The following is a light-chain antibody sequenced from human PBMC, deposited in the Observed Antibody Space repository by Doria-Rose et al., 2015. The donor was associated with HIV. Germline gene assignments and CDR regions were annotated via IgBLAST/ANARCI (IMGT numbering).Light chain of an antibody. V-gene: IGKV2-28*01. Sequence: YLPVTPGGLASPSCSSSHSLLHINGWNFLDWYVQKPGQSPQLLIYMGFVRASGVPDRFSASGSGTDFTLKISRVEAEDVGVYYCMQALQTPTFGGGTTVEI. CDR3: MQALQTPT. J-gene: IGKJ4*01. CDR2: MGF. CDR1: HSLLHINGWNF.